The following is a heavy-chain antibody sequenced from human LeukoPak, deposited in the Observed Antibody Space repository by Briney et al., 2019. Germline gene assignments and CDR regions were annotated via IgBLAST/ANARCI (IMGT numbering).Heavy chain of an antibody. J-gene: IGHJ4*02. Sequence: GGSLRLSCAAAGFSFDEHAMHWVRQAPGKGLEWVSGISWNSESIGYGDSVRGRFIISRDNAKKALYLQMYSLRAEDTALYYCAKAPTGKKIVAEAFDEWGQGTLVTVSA. CDR3: AKAPTGKKIVAEAFDE. CDR1: GFSFDEHA. V-gene: IGHV3-9*01. D-gene: IGHD6-13*01. CDR2: ISWNSESI.